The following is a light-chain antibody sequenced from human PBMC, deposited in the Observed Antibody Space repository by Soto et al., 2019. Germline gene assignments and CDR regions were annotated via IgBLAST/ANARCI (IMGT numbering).Light chain of an antibody. Sequence: DIQMTQSPSTLSASVGDRVTITCRASQSVSNWLAWYQQKPGKTPKLLIYKATGLENGVPSRFSGSGSGTEFTLTISCLQPDDFATYYCQQYDSYTGTFGQGTKVEIK. CDR1: QSVSNW. CDR3: QQYDSYTGT. CDR2: KAT. V-gene: IGKV1-5*03. J-gene: IGKJ1*01.